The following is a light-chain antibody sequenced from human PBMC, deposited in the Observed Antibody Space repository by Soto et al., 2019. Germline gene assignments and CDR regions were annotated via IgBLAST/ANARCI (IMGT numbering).Light chain of an antibody. CDR1: QSISSW. J-gene: IGKJ1*01. V-gene: IGKV1-5*01. CDR2: DAS. CDR3: QQYNSYSPWT. Sequence: DIQMTQSPSTLSASVGDRVTITCRASQSISSWLAWYQQKPGKDPQLLIYDASSLESGVPSRFSGSGSGTEFTLTISSLQPDDFATYYCQQYNSYSPWTFGQGTKVEIK.